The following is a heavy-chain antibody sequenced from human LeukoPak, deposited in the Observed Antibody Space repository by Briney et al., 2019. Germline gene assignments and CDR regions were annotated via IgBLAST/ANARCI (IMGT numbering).Heavy chain of an antibody. CDR3: ARSDPAYDFWSGYYTSDTNFDY. V-gene: IGHV1-69*13. D-gene: IGHD3-3*01. CDR2: IIPIFGTA. Sequence: SAKVSCKASGGTFSSYAISWVRQAPGQGLEWMGGIIPIFGTANYAQKFQGRVTITADESTSTAYMELSSLRSEDTAVYYCARSDPAYDFWSGYYTSDTNFDYWGQGTLVTVSS. CDR1: GGTFSSYA. J-gene: IGHJ4*02.